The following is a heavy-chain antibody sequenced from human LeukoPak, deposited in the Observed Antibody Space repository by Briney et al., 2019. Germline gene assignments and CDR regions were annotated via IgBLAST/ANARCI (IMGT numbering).Heavy chain of an antibody. D-gene: IGHD6-19*01. CDR2: ISYDGSNK. CDR3: AKDEQWLVPDDAFDI. J-gene: IGHJ3*02. Sequence: PGRSLRLSCAASGFTFSSYAMHWVRQAPGKGLEWVAVISYDGSNKYYADSVKGRFTISRDNSKNTLYLQMNSLRAEDTAVYYCAKDEQWLVPDDAFDIWGQGTMVTVSS. V-gene: IGHV3-30-3*01. CDR1: GFTFSSYA.